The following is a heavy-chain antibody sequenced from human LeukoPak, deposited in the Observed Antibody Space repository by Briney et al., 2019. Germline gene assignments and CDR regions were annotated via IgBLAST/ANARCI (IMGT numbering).Heavy chain of an antibody. D-gene: IGHD3-22*01. V-gene: IGHV4-30-4*01. CDR3: ASSTYYYDKGLGY. CDR1: GGPISSGDYY. J-gene: IGHJ4*02. CDR2: IYYSGST. Sequence: SETLSLTCTVSGGPISSGDYYWSWARQPPGKGLEWIGYIYYSGSTYYNPSLKSRVTISVDTSKNQFSLKLSSVTAADTAVYYCASSTYYYDKGLGYWGQGTLVTVSS.